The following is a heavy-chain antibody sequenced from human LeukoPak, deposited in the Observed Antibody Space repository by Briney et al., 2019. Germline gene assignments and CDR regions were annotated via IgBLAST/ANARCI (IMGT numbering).Heavy chain of an antibody. CDR1: GLTFSTCS. D-gene: IGHD2-15*01. Sequence: HSGGSLRLSCGASGLTFSTCSMNWVRQAPGKGLEWVSYISSDSGTIYYADSVKGRFTISRDNSKNTLSLQMNSLRAEDTAVYYCAKSSDIVAANFDYWGQGTLVTVSS. V-gene: IGHV3-48*01. J-gene: IGHJ4*02. CDR3: AKSSDIVAANFDY. CDR2: ISSDSGTI.